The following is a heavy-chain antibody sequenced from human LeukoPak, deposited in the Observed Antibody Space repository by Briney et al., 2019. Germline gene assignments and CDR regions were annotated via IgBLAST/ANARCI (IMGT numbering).Heavy chain of an antibody. V-gene: IGHV1-2*02. Sequence: ASVKVSCKASGYTFTGYYMHWVRQAPGQGLEWMGWINPNSGGTNYAQKFKGRVTMTRDTSISTAYMELSRLRSDDTAVYYCARDEGSGWYPILYYFDYWGQGTLVTVSS. J-gene: IGHJ4*02. CDR1: GYTFTGYY. CDR3: ARDEGSGWYPILYYFDY. CDR2: INPNSGGT. D-gene: IGHD6-13*01.